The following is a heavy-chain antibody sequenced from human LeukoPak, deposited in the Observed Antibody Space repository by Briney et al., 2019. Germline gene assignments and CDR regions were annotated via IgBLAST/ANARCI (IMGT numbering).Heavy chain of an antibody. D-gene: IGHD3-22*01. CDR2: ISGSGGST. V-gene: IGHV3-23*01. J-gene: IGHJ2*01. CDR3: AKDGPTYYYDSSGYSYWYFDL. Sequence: GGSLRLSCAASGFIFSSYAMSWVRQAPGKGPEWVSAISGSGGSTYYADSVKGRFTISRDNSKNTLYLQMNSLRAEDTAVYYCAKDGPTYYYDSSGYSYWYFDLWGRGTLVTVSS. CDR1: GFIFSSYA.